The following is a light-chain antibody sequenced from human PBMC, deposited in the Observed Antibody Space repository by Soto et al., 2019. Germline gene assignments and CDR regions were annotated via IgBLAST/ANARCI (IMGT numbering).Light chain of an antibody. CDR3: QQYNSYWK. Sequence: DIQMTQSPSTLSASVGDRVTITCRASQSISSWLAWYQQKPGKAPNLLIYKASSLEGGVPSRFSGSGSGTEFTLTISSLQPDDFATYYCQQYNSYWKFGQGTKVEIK. CDR2: KAS. V-gene: IGKV1-5*03. CDR1: QSISSW. J-gene: IGKJ1*01.